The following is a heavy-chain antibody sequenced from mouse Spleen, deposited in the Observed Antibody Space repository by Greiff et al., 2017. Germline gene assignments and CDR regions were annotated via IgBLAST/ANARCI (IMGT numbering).Heavy chain of an antibody. Sequence: EVKLEESGGGLVQPGGSMKLSCVASGFTFSNYWMNWVRQSPEKGLEWVAQIRLKSDNYATHYAESVKGRFTISRDDSKSSVYLQMNNLRAEDTGIYYCTGGGTYWYFDVWGAGTTVTVSS. V-gene: IGHV6-3*01. CDR1: GFTFSNYW. CDR3: TGGGTYWYFDV. D-gene: IGHD4-1*01. CDR2: IRLKSDNYAT. J-gene: IGHJ1*01.